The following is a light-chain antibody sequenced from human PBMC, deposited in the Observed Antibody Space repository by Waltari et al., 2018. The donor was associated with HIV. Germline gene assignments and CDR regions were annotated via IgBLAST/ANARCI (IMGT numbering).Light chain of an antibody. Sequence: QSVLTQPPSVSGAPGQRVTISCTGSSSNIGALYDVNWYQQLPGTAPNLLIYGNSNRPSGVPDRFSGSKSGTSASLAITGLQAEDEADYYCQSYDNSLGGSVVFGGGTKLTVL. CDR3: QSYDNSLGGSVV. CDR1: SSNIGALYD. CDR2: GNS. V-gene: IGLV1-40*01. J-gene: IGLJ2*01.